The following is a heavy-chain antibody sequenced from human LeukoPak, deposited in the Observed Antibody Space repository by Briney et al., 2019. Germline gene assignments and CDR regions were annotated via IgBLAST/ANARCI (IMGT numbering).Heavy chain of an antibody. J-gene: IGHJ5*02. V-gene: IGHV4-34*01. Sequence: SETLSLTCAVYGGSFNGHYWSWIRQPPGRGLEWIGEVSPGGYTTYNPSLRSRVIISEDTSENQLSLNVTSVTAADTALYYCGRIRCGRGQARCYNHWAQGSLVTVSS. CDR1: GGSFNGHY. CDR3: GRIRCGRGQARCYNH. CDR2: VSPGGYT. D-gene: IGHD2-21*01.